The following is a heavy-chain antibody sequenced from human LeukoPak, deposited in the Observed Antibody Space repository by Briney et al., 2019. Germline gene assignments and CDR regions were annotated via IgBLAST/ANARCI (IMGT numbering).Heavy chain of an antibody. D-gene: IGHD1-26*01. CDR1: GGTFSSYA. J-gene: IGHJ4*02. CDR2: IIPILGIA. Sequence: ASVKVSCKASGGTFSSYAIGWVRQAPGQGLEWMGRIIPILGIANYAQKFQGRVTITADKSTSTAYMELSSLRSEDTAVYYCARDSSLGRVLYDYWGQGTLVTVSS. CDR3: ARDSSLGRVLYDY. V-gene: IGHV1-69*04.